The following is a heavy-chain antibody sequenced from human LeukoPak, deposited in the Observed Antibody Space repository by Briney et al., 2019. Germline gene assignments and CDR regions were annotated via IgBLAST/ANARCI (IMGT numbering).Heavy chain of an antibody. CDR3: ARFIDEIDNWFDP. CDR2: IYHSGST. CDR1: GGSISTYY. Sequence: SETLSLTCTVSGGSISTYYWSWIRQPPGKGLEWIGYIYHSGSTNYNPSLKSRVTISVDASKNQFSLKLSSVTAADTAVYYCARFIDEIDNWFDPWGQGTLVTVSS. D-gene: IGHD3-16*02. V-gene: IGHV4-59*01. J-gene: IGHJ5*02.